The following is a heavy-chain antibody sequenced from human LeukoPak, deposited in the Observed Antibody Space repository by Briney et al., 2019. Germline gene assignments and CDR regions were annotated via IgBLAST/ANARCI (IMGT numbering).Heavy chain of an antibody. CDR3: ARAYSSSWQWFDP. J-gene: IGHJ5*02. D-gene: IGHD6-13*01. Sequence: SETLPLTCNVSGYSISSGYYWGWIRQPPGKGLEWIGSIYHSGSTYYNPSLKSRVTISVGTSKNQFSLKLSSVTAADTAVYYCARAYSSSWQWFDPWGQGTLVTVSS. V-gene: IGHV4-38-2*02. CDR2: IYHSGST. CDR1: GYSISSGYY.